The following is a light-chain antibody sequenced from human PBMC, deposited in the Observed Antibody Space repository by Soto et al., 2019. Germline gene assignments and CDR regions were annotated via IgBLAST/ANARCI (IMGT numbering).Light chain of an antibody. CDR1: SGHSSYA. Sequence: QLVLTQSPSASASLGASVKLTCTLSSGHSSYAIAWHQQQPEKGPRYLMKLNSDGSHNKGDGIPDRFSGSSSGAERYLTISSLQSEDEADYSCQTWDTGIRVVFGGGTKL. V-gene: IGLV4-69*01. J-gene: IGLJ2*01. CDR2: LNSDGSH. CDR3: QTWDTGIRVV.